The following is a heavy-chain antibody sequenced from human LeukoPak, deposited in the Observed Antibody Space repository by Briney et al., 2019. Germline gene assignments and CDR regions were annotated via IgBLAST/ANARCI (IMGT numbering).Heavy chain of an antibody. V-gene: IGHV3-7*03. CDR1: GFTFSSYW. Sequence: GGSLRLSCAASGFTFSSYWMSWVRQAPGKGLEWVANIKQDGSDKYYVDSVKGRFTISRDNAKNSLYLQMNSLRAEDTAVYYCASHPELENDAFDIWGQGTMVTVSS. D-gene: IGHD1-1*01. CDR3: ASHPELENDAFDI. J-gene: IGHJ3*02. CDR2: IKQDGSDK.